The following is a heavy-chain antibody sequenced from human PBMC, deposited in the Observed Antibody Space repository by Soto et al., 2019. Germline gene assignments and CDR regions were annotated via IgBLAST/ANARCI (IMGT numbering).Heavy chain of an antibody. D-gene: IGHD3-16*02. Sequence: SETLSLTCSVSGVSVSDYYWSWVRQSPGKGLEWIGNIYYTGSANYNPSLNSRVTMSVDTAKNQLSLRLSSVTAADTAVYYCTRDRWLDHWGQGTLVTVSS. CDR3: TRDRWLDH. CDR2: IYYTGSA. V-gene: IGHV4-59*02. CDR1: GVSVSDYY. J-gene: IGHJ4*02.